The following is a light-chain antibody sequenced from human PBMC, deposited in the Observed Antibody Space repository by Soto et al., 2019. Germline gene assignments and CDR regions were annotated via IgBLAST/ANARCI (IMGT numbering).Light chain of an antibody. CDR3: QQYGSSPGT. V-gene: IGKV3-20*01. J-gene: IGKJ1*01. CDR2: GAT. CDR1: QSVTSNY. Sequence: EIVLTQSPGSLSLSPGERATLSCRASQSVTSNYLAWYQQKPGQAPRLVIFGATIRDTGVPDRISGSGSWTDFTLTSGRMEPEDSAVYYCQQYGSSPGTFGQGTKVEIK.